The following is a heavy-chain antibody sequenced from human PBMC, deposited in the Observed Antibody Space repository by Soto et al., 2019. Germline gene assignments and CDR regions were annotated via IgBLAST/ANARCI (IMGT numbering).Heavy chain of an antibody. V-gene: IGHV4-59*01. J-gene: IGHJ3*02. CDR2: IYYSGST. CDR1: GGSISSYY. D-gene: IGHD3-22*01. Sequence: QVQLQESGPGLVKPSETLSLTCTVSGGSISSYYWSWIRQPPGKGLEWIGYIYYSGSTNYNPSLKSRVTISVDTSKNQFSLKLSSVTAADTAVYYCAGGYYDSSGYRDAFDIWGQGTMVTVSS. CDR3: AGGYYDSSGYRDAFDI.